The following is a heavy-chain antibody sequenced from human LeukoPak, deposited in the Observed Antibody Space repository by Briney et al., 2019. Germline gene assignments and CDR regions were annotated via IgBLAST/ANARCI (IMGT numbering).Heavy chain of an antibody. Sequence: GASVKVSCKASGGTFSSYAISWVRQAPGQGLEWMGRIIPILGIANYAQKFQGRVTITADKSTSTAYMELSSLRSEDTAVYYCATTWRELIFDYWGQGTLVTVSS. D-gene: IGHD1-26*01. CDR1: GGTFSSYA. V-gene: IGHV1-69*04. CDR3: ATTWRELIFDY. J-gene: IGHJ4*02. CDR2: IIPILGIA.